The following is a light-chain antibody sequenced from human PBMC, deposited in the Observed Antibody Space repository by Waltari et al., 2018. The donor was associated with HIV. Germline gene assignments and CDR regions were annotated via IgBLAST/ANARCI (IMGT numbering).Light chain of an antibody. CDR3: QAWDSGAVL. J-gene: IGLJ2*01. CDR2: QDY. V-gene: IGLV3-1*01. Sequence: SSELTQPPSLSVSPGQTATISCSGDSLGDNFASWYQPTPGQPPVLVIYQDYMRPSGIPERFSGSRSGNTATLTISGTQPLDEADYYCQAWDSGAVLFGGGTKLTIL. CDR1: SLGDNF.